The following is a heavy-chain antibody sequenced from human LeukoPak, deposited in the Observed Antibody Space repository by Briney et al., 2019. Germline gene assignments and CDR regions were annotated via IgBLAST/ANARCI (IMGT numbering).Heavy chain of an antibody. CDR2: ISSSGSTI. V-gene: IGHV3-48*03. CDR3: ARERVGATEDYFDY. D-gene: IGHD1-26*01. Sequence: GGSLRLSCGASGFTFSSYEMNWVRQAPGKGLEWVSYISSSGSTIYYADSVKGRFTISRDNAKNSLCLQMNSLRAEDTAVYYCARERVGATEDYFDYWGQGTLVTVSS. CDR1: GFTFSSYE. J-gene: IGHJ4*02.